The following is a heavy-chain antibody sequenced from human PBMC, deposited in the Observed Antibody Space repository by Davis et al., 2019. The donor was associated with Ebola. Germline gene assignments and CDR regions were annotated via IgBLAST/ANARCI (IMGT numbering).Heavy chain of an antibody. V-gene: IGHV4-59*12. Sequence: PGGSLRLSCTVSGGSISSYYWSWIRQPPGKGLEWIGYVYYSGSTNYNPSLKSRVTISVDTSKNQFSLKLSSVTAADTAVYYCARVGAHMIVVVITQLWYFDLWGRGTLVTVSS. J-gene: IGHJ2*01. CDR2: VYYSGST. CDR3: ARVGAHMIVVVITQLWYFDL. CDR1: GGSISSYY. D-gene: IGHD3-22*01.